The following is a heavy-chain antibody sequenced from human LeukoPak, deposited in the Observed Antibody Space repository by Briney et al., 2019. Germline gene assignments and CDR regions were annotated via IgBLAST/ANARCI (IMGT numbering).Heavy chain of an antibody. J-gene: IGHJ5*02. D-gene: IGHD3-3*01. CDR3: ARERPYHYDFWSGYYTGWFDP. CDR1: GFTFSSYA. V-gene: IGHV3-23*01. CDR2: ISGSGGST. Sequence: GSLRLSCAASGFTFSSYAISWVRQAPGKGLEWVSAISGSGGSTYYADSVKGRFTISRDNSKNTLYLQMNSLRAEDTAVYYCARERPYHYDFWSGYYTGWFDPWGQGTLVTVSS.